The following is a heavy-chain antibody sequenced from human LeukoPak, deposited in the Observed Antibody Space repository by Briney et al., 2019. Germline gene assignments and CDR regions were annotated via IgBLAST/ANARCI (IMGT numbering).Heavy chain of an antibody. J-gene: IGHJ4*02. CDR1: GFTFSSYA. D-gene: IGHD3-16*01. V-gene: IGHV3-23*01. CDR3: ARRLYDYALPDY. CDR2: ISGSGGST. Sequence: AGGSLRLSCAASGFTFSSYAMSWVRQAPGKGLEWVSAISGSGGSTYYADSVKGRFTISRDNSKNTLYLQMNSLRAEDTAVYYYARRLYDYALPDYWGQGTLVTVSS.